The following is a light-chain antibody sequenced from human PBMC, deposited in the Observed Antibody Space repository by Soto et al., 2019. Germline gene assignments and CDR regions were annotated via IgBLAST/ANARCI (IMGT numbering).Light chain of an antibody. J-gene: IGLJ2*01. V-gene: IGLV2-14*01. Sequence: QSVLTQPASVSGSPGQSITISCTGTSSDIGTYNFVSWYQQHPGKAPKLIIYDVNNRPSGVSTRFSGSKSGNTASLTISGLHTEDEADNYCSSYTRSSTVAFGGGTKVTVL. CDR2: DVN. CDR3: SSYTRSSTVA. CDR1: SSDIGTYNF.